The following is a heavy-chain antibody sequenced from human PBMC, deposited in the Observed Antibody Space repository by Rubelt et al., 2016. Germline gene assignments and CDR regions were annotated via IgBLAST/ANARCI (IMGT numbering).Heavy chain of an antibody. D-gene: IGHD6-25*01. Sequence: EVQLVESGGGLVQPGGSLRLSCAASGFTFSSYEMNWVRQAPGKGLEWVSYISSSGSTIYYADSVKGRFTISRDNAKNSLYLQMNSLRAEDTSVYYCAREAAGSLEDGMDVWGQGTTVTGSS. J-gene: IGHJ6*02. CDR1: GFTFSSYE. V-gene: IGHV3-48*03. CDR3: AREAAGSLEDGMDV. CDR2: ISSSGSTI.